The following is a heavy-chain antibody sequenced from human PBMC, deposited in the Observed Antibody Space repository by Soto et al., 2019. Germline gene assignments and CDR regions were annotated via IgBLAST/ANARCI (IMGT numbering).Heavy chain of an antibody. J-gene: IGHJ3*02. V-gene: IGHV4-31*03. CDR3: ASYQQSYAFDI. CDR2: IYYSGST. Sequence: SETLSLTCTVSGGYISSGVYYWSWIRQHPGKGLEWIGYIYYSGSTYYNPSLKSRVTISVDTSKNQFSLKLSSVTAADTAVYYCASYQQSYAFDIWGQGTMVTVSS. CDR1: GGYISSGVYY. D-gene: IGHD2-2*01.